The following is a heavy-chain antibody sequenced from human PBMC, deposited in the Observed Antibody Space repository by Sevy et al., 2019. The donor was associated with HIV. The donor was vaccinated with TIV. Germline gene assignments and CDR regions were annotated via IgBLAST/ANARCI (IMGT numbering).Heavy chain of an antibody. CDR3: VKDPRNSLGADLFDY. CDR2: IQYDGGNK. V-gene: IGHV3-30*02. CDR1: GFTFNSHG. Sequence: GGSLRLSCATSGFTFNSHGMHWVRQAPGKGLEWVSFIQYDGGNKNYADSVKGRFTISRDNSKNTLYLQLSSLRTEDTALYYCVKDPRNSLGADLFDYWGQGTLVTVSS. J-gene: IGHJ4*02. D-gene: IGHD7-27*01.